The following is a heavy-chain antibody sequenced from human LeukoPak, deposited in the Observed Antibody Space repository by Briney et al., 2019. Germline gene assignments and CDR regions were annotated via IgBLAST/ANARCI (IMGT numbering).Heavy chain of an antibody. V-gene: IGHV3-23*01. CDR2: ISGSGGST. CDR1: GFTFSSYA. J-gene: IGHJ4*02. CDR3: AKGSEAGGWYGDFDY. Sequence: PGGSLRLSCAVSGFTFSSYAMSWVRQAPGKGLEWVSAISGSGGSTYYADSVKGRSTISRDNSKNTLYLQMNSLRAEDTAVYYCAKGSEAGGWYGDFDYWGQGTLVTVSS. D-gene: IGHD6-19*01.